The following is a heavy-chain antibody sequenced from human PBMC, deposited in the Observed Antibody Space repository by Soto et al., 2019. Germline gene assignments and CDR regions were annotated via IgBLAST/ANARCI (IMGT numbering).Heavy chain of an antibody. CDR2: ISTNGGST. V-gene: IGHV3-64D*06. CDR3: VKGEYYYDSSGYYPFDY. J-gene: IGHJ4*02. CDR1: GFTFSIYV. D-gene: IGHD3-22*01. Sequence: GGSLRLSCSASGFTFSIYVMHWVRQAPGKGLEYVSSISTNGGSTDYADSVKGRFTISRDNSKNTVYLQMSSLRVEDTAVYYCVKGEYYYDSSGYYPFDYWGQGTLVTVSS.